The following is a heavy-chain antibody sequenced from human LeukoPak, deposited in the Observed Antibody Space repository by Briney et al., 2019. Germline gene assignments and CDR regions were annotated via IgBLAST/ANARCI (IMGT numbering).Heavy chain of an antibody. CDR2: LSSSGGST. J-gene: IGHJ4*02. CDR3: ATDLVVVLPAAYDN. CDR1: GFIFSNYV. Sequence: GGSLRLSCSASGFIFSNYVMSWVRQSPGKGLEWVSTLSSSGGSTYHADSVKGPFTISRDNSKNTLYLQMNSLRAEDTAVYYCATDLVVVLPAAYDNWGQGALVTVSS. V-gene: IGHV3-23*01. D-gene: IGHD2-2*01.